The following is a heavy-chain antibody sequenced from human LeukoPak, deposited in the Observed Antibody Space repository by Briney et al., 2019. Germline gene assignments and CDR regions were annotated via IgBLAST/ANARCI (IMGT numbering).Heavy chain of an antibody. J-gene: IGHJ4*02. D-gene: IGHD5-18*01. V-gene: IGHV3-23*01. CDR2: ISGSGGST. CDR3: AKDRVQLWFLFDY. Sequence: GGSLRLSCAASGFTFSSYAMSWARQAPGKGLEWVSAISGSGGSTYYADSVKGRFTISRDNSKNTLYLQMNSLRAEDTAVYYCAKDRVQLWFLFDYWGQGTLVTVSS. CDR1: GFTFSSYA.